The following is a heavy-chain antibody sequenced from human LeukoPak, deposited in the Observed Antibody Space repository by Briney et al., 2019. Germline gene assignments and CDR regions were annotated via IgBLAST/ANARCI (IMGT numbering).Heavy chain of an antibody. D-gene: IGHD3-3*01. J-gene: IGHJ6*02. CDR3: ARSDPYDFWSGYYSYYYGMDV. V-gene: IGHV3-23*01. CDR2: ISGSGGST. Sequence: GSLRLSCAASGFTFSSYAMSWVRQAPGKGLEWVSAISGSGGSTYYADSVKGRFTISRDNSKNTLYLQMNSLRAEDTAVYYCARSDPYDFWSGYYSYYYGMDVWGQGTTVTVSS. CDR1: GFTFSSYA.